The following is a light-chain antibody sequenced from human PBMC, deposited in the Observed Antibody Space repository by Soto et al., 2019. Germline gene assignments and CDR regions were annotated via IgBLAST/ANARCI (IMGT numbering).Light chain of an antibody. Sequence: DIQLTQSPSFLSASVGDRVTITCRASQGISSYLAWYQQTPGKAPKLLIYAASTLQSGVPSRFSGSGSGAEFTLTISSLQPEDFTTYYCQQLNRYPLTFGGGTKVEIK. CDR2: AAS. J-gene: IGKJ4*01. V-gene: IGKV1-9*01. CDR1: QGISSY. CDR3: QQLNRYPLT.